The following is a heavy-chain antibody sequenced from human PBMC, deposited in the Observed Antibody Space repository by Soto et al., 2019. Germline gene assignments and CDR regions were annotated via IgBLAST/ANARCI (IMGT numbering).Heavy chain of an antibody. CDR1: GYTFPSID. CDR3: ARWDYGVYARFDF. D-gene: IGHD4-17*01. J-gene: IGHJ4*02. V-gene: IGHV1-8*01. Sequence: QVQLVQSGAEVKKPGPSVKVSCKASGYTFPSIDINWGRQATGQGLEWMGWMNPNSGNTGYAQKFQGRVTMTRNTSISTAYMELSSLRSEDTAVYYCARWDYGVYARFDFWGQGTLVTVSS. CDR2: MNPNSGNT.